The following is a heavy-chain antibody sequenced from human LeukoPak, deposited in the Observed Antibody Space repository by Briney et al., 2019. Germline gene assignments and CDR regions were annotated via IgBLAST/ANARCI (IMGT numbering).Heavy chain of an antibody. V-gene: IGHV3-23*01. J-gene: IGHJ5*02. CDR1: GFTFSSYG. CDR2: ITGSGGST. Sequence: GGSLRLSCAASGFTFSSYGMRWVRQAPGRGLEWVSAITGSGGSTYCADSVKGRFTISRDNSKNTLYLQMNSLRVEDTAVYYCAKGYGTTGTASSNWFDPWGQGTLVTVSS. D-gene: IGHD1-1*01. CDR3: AKGYGTTGTASSNWFDP.